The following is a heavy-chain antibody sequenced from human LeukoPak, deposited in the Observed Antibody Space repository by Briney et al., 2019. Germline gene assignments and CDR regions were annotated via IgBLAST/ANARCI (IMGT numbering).Heavy chain of an antibody. CDR3: ARDHYDFWSGYPYDYYYGMDV. V-gene: IGHV3-33*01. Sequence: ARSLRLSCAASGFNFSSYGMHWVRKAPGKGLAWVAVIWYDGSNKYYADSVKGRFTISRDNSKNTLYLQMNSLRAEDTAVYYCARDHYDFWSGYPYDYYYGMDVWGQGTTVTVSS. D-gene: IGHD3-3*01. CDR1: GFNFSSYG. J-gene: IGHJ6*02. CDR2: IWYDGSNK.